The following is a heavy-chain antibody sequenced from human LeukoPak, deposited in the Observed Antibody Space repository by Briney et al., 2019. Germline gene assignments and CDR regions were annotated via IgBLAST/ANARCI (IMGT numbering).Heavy chain of an antibody. CDR3: AVRYLSAGDY. CDR2: ISGSGGST. D-gene: IGHD1-14*01. V-gene: IGHV3-23*01. J-gene: IGHJ4*02. CDR1: GFTFSTYA. Sequence: PGGSLRLSCAASGFTFSTYAMSWVRQAPGKGLEWVSGISGSGGSTYYADSVKGRFTISRDNSKNTLHLQMNSLRAEDTAVYYCAVRYLSAGDYWGQGTLVTVSS.